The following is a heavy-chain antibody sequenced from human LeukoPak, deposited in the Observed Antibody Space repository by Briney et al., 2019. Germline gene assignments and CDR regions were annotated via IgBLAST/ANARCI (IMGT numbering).Heavy chain of an antibody. CDR1: GFTFSSYA. J-gene: IGHJ4*02. D-gene: IGHD2-2*01. Sequence: PGGSLRLSCAASGFTFSSYAMSWVRQAPGKGLEWVSAISGSGGSTYYADSVKGRFTISRDNSKNSLYLQMNSLRAEDTAVYYCARDRGGKYCSSTSCYETDYWGQGTLVTVSS. CDR2: ISGSGGST. V-gene: IGHV3-23*01. CDR3: ARDRGGKYCSSTSCYETDY.